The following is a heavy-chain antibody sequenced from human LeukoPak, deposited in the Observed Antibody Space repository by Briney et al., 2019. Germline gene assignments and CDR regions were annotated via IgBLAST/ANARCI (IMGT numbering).Heavy chain of an antibody. CDR1: GGSISSYY. CDR3: ARSSEIHYYGSGSYYKRDAFDI. Sequence: SETLSLTCTVSGGSISSYYWSWIRQPPGKGLEWIGYIYYSGSTNYNPSLKSRVTISVDTSKNQFSLKLSSVTAADTAVYYCARSSEIHYYGSGSYYKRDAFDIWGQGTMVTVSS. CDR2: IYYSGST. J-gene: IGHJ3*02. D-gene: IGHD3-10*01. V-gene: IGHV4-59*01.